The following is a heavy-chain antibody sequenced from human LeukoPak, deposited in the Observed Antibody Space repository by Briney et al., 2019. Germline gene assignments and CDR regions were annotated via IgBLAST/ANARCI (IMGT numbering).Heavy chain of an antibody. J-gene: IGHJ5*02. D-gene: IGHD2-15*01. CDR3: ARGCSGGSCYFDP. CDR1: GGSISSSSYY. V-gene: IGHV4-31*03. Sequence: SETLSLTCTVSGGSISSSSYYWGWIRQPPGKGLEWIGYIYYSGSTYYNPSLKSRVTISVDTSKNQFSLKLSSVTAADTAVYYCARGCSGGSCYFDPWGQGTLVTVSS. CDR2: IYYSGST.